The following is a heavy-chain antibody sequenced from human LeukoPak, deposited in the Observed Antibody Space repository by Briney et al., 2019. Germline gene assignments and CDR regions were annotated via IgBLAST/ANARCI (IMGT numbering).Heavy chain of an antibody. CDR3: STWTDLYDY. V-gene: IGHV3-15*01. CDR2: IKSKTDGGTT. J-gene: IGHJ4*02. CDR1: GFTFTNSW. D-gene: IGHD3/OR15-3a*01. Sequence: GGSLRLSCAGSGFTFTNSWMTWVRQTPGKGLEWVGRIKSKTDGGTTDYAAPVKDRFIISRDDSTNTLYLQMNSLKTEDTAIYYCSTWTDLYDYWGQGTLVTVSS.